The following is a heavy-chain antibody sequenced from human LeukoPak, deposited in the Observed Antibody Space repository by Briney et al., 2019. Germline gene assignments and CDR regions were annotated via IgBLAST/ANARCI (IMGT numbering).Heavy chain of an antibody. CDR2: ISGSGGST. J-gene: IGHJ4*02. V-gene: IGHV3-23*01. Sequence: GRSLSLACAADGFTFSSYAMSWVSQAPGKGLEWVSAISGSGGSTDYADSVKGRFTISRDNSKNTLYLQMNSLRAEDTAVYYCAREPFDYWGQGTLVTVSS. CDR1: GFTFSSYA. CDR3: AREPFDY.